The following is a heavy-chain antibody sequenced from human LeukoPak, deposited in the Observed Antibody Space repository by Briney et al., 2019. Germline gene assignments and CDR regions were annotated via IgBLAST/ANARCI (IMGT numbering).Heavy chain of an antibody. CDR2: ISAYSGNT. V-gene: IGHV1-18*01. Sequence: ASVKVSCKASGYTFTSYGISWVRQAPGQGLEWMGWISAYSGNTNYAQKLQGRVTMTTDTSTSTAYMELRSLRSDDTAVYYCARDGRPYYDSSGYSDYWGQGTLVTVSS. J-gene: IGHJ4*02. D-gene: IGHD3-22*01. CDR1: GYTFTSYG. CDR3: ARDGRPYYDSSGYSDY.